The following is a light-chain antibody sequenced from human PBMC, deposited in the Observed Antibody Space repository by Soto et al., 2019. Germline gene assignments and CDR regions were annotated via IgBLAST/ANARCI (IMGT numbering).Light chain of an antibody. CDR2: DAS. V-gene: IGKV3-11*01. CDR1: QGVSTY. J-gene: IGKJ1*01. Sequence: EIVLTQSPATLSLSPGERATLSCRASQGVSTYLAWYQQKPGQAPRLLIYDASNRATGIPARFSGSGSGTDFTLTLSSLEPEDFAVYYCHQRSNWPPTFGQGNKVEIK. CDR3: HQRSNWPPT.